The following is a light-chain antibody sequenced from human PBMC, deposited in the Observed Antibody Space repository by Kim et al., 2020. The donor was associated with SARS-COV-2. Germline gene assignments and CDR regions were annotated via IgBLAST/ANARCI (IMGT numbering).Light chain of an antibody. Sequence: GDRGTISCRASQRISTWLAWYQQKPGRAPNLLIYGASSLGSGVPSRYSGSGSGAEFTLTIKSLQPEDVATYFCQQGNSFPRTFGQGTKVDIK. CDR3: QQGNSFPRT. J-gene: IGKJ1*01. V-gene: IGKV1-12*01. CDR1: QRISTW. CDR2: GAS.